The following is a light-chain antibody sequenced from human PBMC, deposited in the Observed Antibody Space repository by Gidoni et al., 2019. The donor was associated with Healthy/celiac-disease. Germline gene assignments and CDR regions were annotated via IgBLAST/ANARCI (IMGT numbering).Light chain of an antibody. V-gene: IGKV1-39*01. J-gene: IGKJ1*01. CDR1: QSISSY. Sequence: IQMTQSPSSLSASVGDRVTITCRASQSISSYLNWYQQKPGKAPKLLIYAASNLQSGVPSRFSGSGSGTDLTLTISSLQPEDFATYYCQQSYSTPPTFGQGTKVEIK. CDR2: AAS. CDR3: QQSYSTPPT.